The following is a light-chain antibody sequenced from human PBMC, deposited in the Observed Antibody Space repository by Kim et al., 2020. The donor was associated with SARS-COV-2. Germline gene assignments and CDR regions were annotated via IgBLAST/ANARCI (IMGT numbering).Light chain of an antibody. Sequence: SASVGDRVTITCRASQSISNYLNWYHLKPGNAPKLLIYAASNLQSGVPSRFSGSGSGTDFTLTISSLQPEDFATYYCQQSYSTPHTFGQGTKLEI. CDR1: QSISNY. CDR2: AAS. V-gene: IGKV1-39*01. J-gene: IGKJ2*01. CDR3: QQSYSTPHT.